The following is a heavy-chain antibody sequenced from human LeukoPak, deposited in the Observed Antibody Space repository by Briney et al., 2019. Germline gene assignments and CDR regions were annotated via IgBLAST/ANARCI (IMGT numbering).Heavy chain of an antibody. Sequence: GGSLRLFCAASEFIFSNYGMNWVRQAPGKGLEWVSYISSNSRTINYADSVRGRFTISRDNGKNSLYLQMNSLRVEDTAVYYCARGGYSRPDYWGQGTLVTVSS. V-gene: IGHV3-48*01. CDR2: ISSNSRTI. D-gene: IGHD4-11*01. CDR1: EFIFSNYG. J-gene: IGHJ4*02. CDR3: ARGGYSRPDY.